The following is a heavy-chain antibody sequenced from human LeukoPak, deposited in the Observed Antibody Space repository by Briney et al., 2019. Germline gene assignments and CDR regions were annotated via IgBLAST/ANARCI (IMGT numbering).Heavy chain of an antibody. J-gene: IGHJ4*02. CDR3: ARVGVGSEDY. CDR2: ISSSISTI. CDR1: GFTFKNYG. D-gene: IGHD3-3*01. V-gene: IGHV3-48*04. Sequence: GGSLRLSCAASGFTFKNYGMNWVRQAPGKGLEWVSYISSSISTIYHADSVKGRFTISRDNVKNSLYLQMNSLRAEDTAVYYCARVGVGSEDYWGQGTLVTVSS.